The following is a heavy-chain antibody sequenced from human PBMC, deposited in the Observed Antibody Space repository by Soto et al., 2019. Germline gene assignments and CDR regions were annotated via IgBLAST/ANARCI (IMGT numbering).Heavy chain of an antibody. CDR1: GGSISSGGYS. J-gene: IGHJ6*02. Sequence: SETLSLTCAVSGGSISSGGYSWSWIRQPSGKGLEWIGYIYHSGSTYYNPSLKSRVTISVDRSKNQFSLKLSSVTAADTAVYYCARVEGSRYYYGMDVWGQGTKVTVSS. V-gene: IGHV4-30-2*01. CDR2: IYHSGST. CDR3: ARVEGSRYYYGMDV.